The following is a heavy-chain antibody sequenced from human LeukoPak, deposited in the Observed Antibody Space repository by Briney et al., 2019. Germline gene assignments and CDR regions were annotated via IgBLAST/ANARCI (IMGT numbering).Heavy chain of an antibody. V-gene: IGHV3-30*18. J-gene: IGHJ4*02. CDR2: ISYDGSNK. D-gene: IGHD3-9*01. CDR1: GFTFSSYG. CDR3: AKEEYYDILTGYYGTPAY. Sequence: GGSLRLSCAASGFTFSSYGMHWVRQAPGKGLEWVAVISYDGSNKYYADSVKGRFTISRDNSKNTLYLQMNSLRAEDTAVYYCAKEEYYDILTGYYGTPAYWGQGTLVTVSS.